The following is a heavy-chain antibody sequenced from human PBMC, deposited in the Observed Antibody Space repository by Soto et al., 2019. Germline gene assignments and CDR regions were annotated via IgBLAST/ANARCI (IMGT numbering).Heavy chain of an antibody. CDR3: TAGHYSD. V-gene: IGHV3-15*07. Sequence: EGQRVASGGALVKPGGSLTLSCAASGFTLSTAYINWVRQAPGKGLEWVGHIKRKADGGKTDYAAPVKGRFTISRDDSKNTLALQMSRLQSEDTAVYYCTAGHYSDWGQGTLVTVSS. J-gene: IGHJ4*02. CDR2: IKRKADGGKT. D-gene: IGHD4-4*01. CDR1: GFTLSTAY.